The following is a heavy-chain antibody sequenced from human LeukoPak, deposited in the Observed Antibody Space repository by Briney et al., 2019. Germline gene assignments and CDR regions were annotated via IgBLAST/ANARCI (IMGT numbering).Heavy chain of an antibody. D-gene: IGHD6-6*01. CDR1: GGSISSYY. J-gene: IGHJ6*02. CDR2: IYYSGST. CDR3: ARGAYSSSSYYYYGMDV. V-gene: IGHV4-59*01. Sequence: SETLSLTCTVSGGSISSYYWSWIRQPPGKGLEWIGYIYYSGSTNYNPSLKSRVTISVDTSKNQFSLKLSSVTAADTAVYYCARGAYSSSSYYYYGMDVWGQGTTVTVPS.